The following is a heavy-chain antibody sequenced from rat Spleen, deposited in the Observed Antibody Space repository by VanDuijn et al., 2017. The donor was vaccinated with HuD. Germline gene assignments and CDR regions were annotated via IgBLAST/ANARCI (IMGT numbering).Heavy chain of an antibody. CDR1: GFTFSDYF. V-gene: IGHV5-25*01. J-gene: IGHJ2*01. D-gene: IGHD1-9*01. CDR3: ARRHYGYTDYFEY. Sequence: EVQLVESDGGLVQPGRSLKLSCAASGFTFSDYFMAWVRQAPAKGLEWVATISPSGGSTYYPDSVKDRFTISRDNAKSTLYLQMDSLRSEDTATYYCARRHYGYTDYFEYWGQGVMVTVSS. CDR2: ISPSGGST.